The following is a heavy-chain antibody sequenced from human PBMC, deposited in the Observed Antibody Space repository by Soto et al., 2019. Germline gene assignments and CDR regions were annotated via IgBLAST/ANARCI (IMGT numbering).Heavy chain of an antibody. D-gene: IGHD3-22*01. V-gene: IGHV3-23*01. CDR1: GFTFSSFA. Sequence: AGGSLRLSCAASGFTFSSFAMSWVRQAPGKGLEWVSSISASGGSTYYADSVKGRFTISRDNSKNTLYLQMNSLRAEDSAVYYCAKVKTYYYDSSGPGNAFDIWGQGTMVTVSS. J-gene: IGHJ3*02. CDR2: ISASGGST. CDR3: AKVKTYYYDSSGPGNAFDI.